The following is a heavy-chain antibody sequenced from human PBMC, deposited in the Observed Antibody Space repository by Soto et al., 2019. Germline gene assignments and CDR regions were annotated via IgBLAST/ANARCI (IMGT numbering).Heavy chain of an antibody. D-gene: IGHD6-6*01. CDR1: GYTFTSYA. J-gene: IGHJ4*02. CDR3: ARVIRESSSFDY. CDR2: INAGNGNT. V-gene: IGHV1-3*01. Sequence: ASVKVSCKASGYTFTSYAMHWVRQAPGQRLEWMGWINAGNGNTKYSQKFQGRVTITRDTSESTAYMELSSLRSEDTAVYYCARVIRESSSFDYWGQGTLVTVSS.